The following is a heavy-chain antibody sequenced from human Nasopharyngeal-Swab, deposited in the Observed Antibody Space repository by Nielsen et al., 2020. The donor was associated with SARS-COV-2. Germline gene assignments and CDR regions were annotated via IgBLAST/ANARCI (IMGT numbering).Heavy chain of an antibody. CDR1: GFTFTSYA. V-gene: IGHV3-30-3*01. J-gene: IGHJ3*02. D-gene: IGHD3-10*01. CDR3: ARDSGRAFDI. Sequence: GGSLRLSCAASGFTFTSYAMHWVRQAPGKGLEWVALISYDGSNKYYADSVKGRFTISRDNSKNTLYLQMNSLRPEDTAVYYCARDSGRAFDIWGQGTMVTVSS. CDR2: ISYDGSNK.